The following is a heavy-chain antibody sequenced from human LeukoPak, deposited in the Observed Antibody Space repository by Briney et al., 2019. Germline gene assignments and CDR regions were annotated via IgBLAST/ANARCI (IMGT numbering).Heavy chain of an antibody. CDR1: GGSISSGSYY. V-gene: IGHV4-61*02. Sequence: SQTLSLTCTVSGGSISSGSYYWSWIRQPAGKGLEWIGRIYTSGSTNYNPSLKSRVTISVDTSKNQFSPKLSSVTAADTAVYYCASSDFWSGYYTRFDYWGQGTLVTVSS. CDR3: ASSDFWSGYYTRFDY. J-gene: IGHJ4*02. CDR2: IYTSGST. D-gene: IGHD3-3*01.